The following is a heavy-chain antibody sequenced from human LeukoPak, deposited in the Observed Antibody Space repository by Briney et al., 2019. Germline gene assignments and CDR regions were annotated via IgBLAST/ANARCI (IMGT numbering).Heavy chain of an antibody. CDR3: ARDGYCSGGSCCDY. J-gene: IGHJ4*02. CDR1: GFTFSSYE. Sequence: GGSLRLSCAASGFTFSSYEMNWVRQAPGKGLEWVSYISSSGSTIYYADSVKGRFTISRDNAKNSLYLQMNSLRAEDTAVYYCARDGYCSGGSCCDYWGQGTLVTVSS. CDR2: ISSSGSTI. D-gene: IGHD2-15*01. V-gene: IGHV3-48*03.